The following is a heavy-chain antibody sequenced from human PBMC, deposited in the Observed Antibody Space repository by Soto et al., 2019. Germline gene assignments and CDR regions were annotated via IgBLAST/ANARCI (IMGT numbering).Heavy chain of an antibody. J-gene: IGHJ4*02. CDR2: FIPILGTT. Sequence: QVHLVQSGAEVRKPGSSVKVSCKASGGTFRNHGINWVRQAPRQGLEWVGAFIPILGTTNYAPKFQGRVTITADESTSTAYMQLSSLRSEDSAIYFCARALLRLGELSFGSFDYWGQGTLVTVSS. CDR3: ARALLRLGELSFGSFDY. CDR1: GGTFRNHG. D-gene: IGHD3-16*01. V-gene: IGHV1-69*01.